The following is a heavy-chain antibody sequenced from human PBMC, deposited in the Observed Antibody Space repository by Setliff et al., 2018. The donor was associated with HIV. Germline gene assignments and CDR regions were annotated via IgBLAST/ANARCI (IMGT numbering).Heavy chain of an antibody. CDR1: GGSMSSSSYY. D-gene: IGHD3-10*01. CDR2: IYYSGAT. CDR3: ARLGCVSGGFYKTPGPYYFDY. Sequence: KTSETLSLTCTVSGGSMSSSSYYWGWIRQTPDKGLEWIGIIYYSGATYYNPSLTSRVTISVDTSRNQFSLKLRSVTAADTAAYYCARLGCVSGGFYKTPGPYYFDYWGQGALVTVSS. J-gene: IGHJ4*02. V-gene: IGHV4-39*01.